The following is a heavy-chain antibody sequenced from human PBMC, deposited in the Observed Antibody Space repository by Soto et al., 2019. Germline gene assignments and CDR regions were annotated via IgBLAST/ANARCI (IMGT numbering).Heavy chain of an antibody. D-gene: IGHD1-1*01. CDR1: EFTFNVYW. CDR3: VRDRGQPDAFDI. V-gene: IGHV3-74*01. Sequence: EVQLVESGGGLVQPGGSLRLSCATSEFTFNVYWVHWVRQAPGKGLVWVAHMNRDGTNINYADSVKGRFTISRDHAKNALYLQMNSLRVEDTAVYYCVRDRGQPDAFDIWGQGTVVTVSA. CDR2: MNRDGTNI. J-gene: IGHJ3*02.